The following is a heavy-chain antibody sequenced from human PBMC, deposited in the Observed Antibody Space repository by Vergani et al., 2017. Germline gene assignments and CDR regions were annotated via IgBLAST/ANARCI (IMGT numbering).Heavy chain of an antibody. CDR2: IIHIFGTA. V-gene: IGHV1-69*01. CDR1: GGTFSSYA. Sequence: QVQLVQSGAEVKKPGSSVKVSCKASGGTFSSYAISWVRQAPGQGLEWMGGIIHIFGTANYAQKFQGRVTITADASTSTASMELRSLRSEDTAVYYCARAPGLAVAGTPYYYYGMDVWGQGTTVTVSS. D-gene: IGHD6-19*01. CDR3: ARAPGLAVAGTPYYYYGMDV. J-gene: IGHJ6*02.